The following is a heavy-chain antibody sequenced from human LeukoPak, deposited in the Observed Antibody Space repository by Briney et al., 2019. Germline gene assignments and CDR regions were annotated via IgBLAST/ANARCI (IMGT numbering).Heavy chain of an antibody. CDR3: ARDRAVLGYCSSTSCYAGLNWFDP. Sequence: TSETLSRTCTVSGGSISSVSHYWSWIRQPAGKGLEWIGRIYTSGSTNYNPSLKSRVTMSVDTSKNQFSLKLSSVTAADTAVYYCARDRAVLGYCSSTSCYAGLNWFDPWGQGTLVTVSS. CDR1: GGSISSVSHY. V-gene: IGHV4-61*02. D-gene: IGHD2-2*01. CDR2: IYTSGST. J-gene: IGHJ5*02.